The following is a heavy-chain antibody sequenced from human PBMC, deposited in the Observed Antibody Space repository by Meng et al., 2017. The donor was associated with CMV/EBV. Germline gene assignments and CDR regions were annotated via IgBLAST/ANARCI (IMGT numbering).Heavy chain of an antibody. V-gene: IGHV5-51*01. CDR2: MYPRDSDI. D-gene: IGHD3-16*01. CDR1: GYSFTSYW. Sequence: GESLKISCKGSGYSFTSYWIGWVRQTPEKGLEWMGIMYPRDSDIRYSPSFQGQVTISADKSISTAYLQWSTLKASGTAIYYCARPTVVGGRPRTFDYWGQGTLVTVSS. J-gene: IGHJ4*02. CDR3: ARPTVVGGRPRTFDY.